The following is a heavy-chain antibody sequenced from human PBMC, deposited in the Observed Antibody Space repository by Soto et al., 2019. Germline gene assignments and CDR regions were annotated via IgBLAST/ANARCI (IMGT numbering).Heavy chain of an antibody. V-gene: IGHV1-3*01. CDR1: GYTFTRYA. J-gene: IGHJ6*02. D-gene: IGHD3-10*01. Sequence: ASVKVSCKASGYTFTRYALHWVRQAPGQRLEWMGWINAGNGNTKYSKKFQGRVTITRDTSASTAYMELSSLRSEDTAVYYCAKDLTGSGLDVWGQGTTVTVSS. CDR2: INAGNGNT. CDR3: AKDLTGSGLDV.